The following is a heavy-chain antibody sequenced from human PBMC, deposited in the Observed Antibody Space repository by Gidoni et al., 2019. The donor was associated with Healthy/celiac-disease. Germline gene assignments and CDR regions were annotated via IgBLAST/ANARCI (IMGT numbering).Heavy chain of an antibody. J-gene: IGHJ4*02. Sequence: EVQLVESGGGLVQPGGSLRLPCAASGFTFSSYSMNWVRQAPGKGLEWVSYISSSSSTIYYADSVKGRFTISRDNAKNSLYQQMNSLRDEDTAVYYCASEGYSSGWYGGYFDYWGQGTLVTVSS. CDR3: ASEGYSSGWYGGYFDY. D-gene: IGHD6-19*01. V-gene: IGHV3-48*02. CDR1: GFTFSSYS. CDR2: ISSSSSTI.